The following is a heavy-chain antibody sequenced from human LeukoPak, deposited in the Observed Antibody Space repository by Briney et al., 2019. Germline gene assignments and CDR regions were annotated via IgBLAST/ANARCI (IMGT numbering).Heavy chain of an antibody. J-gene: IGHJ5*02. CDR3: ATHIVLMVYALAS. Sequence: SGTLSLTCDVSGGSISSTVWWSWVRQPPGKGLEWIGEIYQTGSTNYNPSLKSRVTISVDKPKNQFSLTLSSVTAADTAVYYCATHIVLMVYALASWGQGTLVTVSS. CDR2: IYQTGST. CDR1: GGSISSTVW. V-gene: IGHV4-4*02. D-gene: IGHD2-8*01.